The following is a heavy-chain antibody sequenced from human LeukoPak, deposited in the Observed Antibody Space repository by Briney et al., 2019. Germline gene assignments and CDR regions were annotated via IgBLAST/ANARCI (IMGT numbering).Heavy chain of an antibody. CDR2: IHTSGST. J-gene: IGHJ4*02. Sequence: SETLSLTCTVSGVPISNYYWTWIRQPPGKGLEWIGYIHTSGSTNYNPSLKSRVTMSVDTSKNQFSLRMRSVPAADTAVYYCVRPGQSNWWVYFNYWGQGTVVTVSS. CDR3: VRPGQSNWWVYFNY. D-gene: IGHD2-15*01. CDR1: GVPISNYY. V-gene: IGHV4-4*09.